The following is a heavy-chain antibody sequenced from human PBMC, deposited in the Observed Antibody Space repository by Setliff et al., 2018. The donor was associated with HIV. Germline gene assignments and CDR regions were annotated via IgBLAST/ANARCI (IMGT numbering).Heavy chain of an antibody. J-gene: IGHJ4*01. CDR3: ARLMHYYDSFWVLWRENYFDS. V-gene: IGHV4-59*08. Sequence: SETLSLTCTVSGDSIGSYYWTWLRQFPGKGLEWIGFIFYTGSTTYNPSLNSRVTISVDTSRNQFTLKLSSVTAADTAVYYCARLMHYYDSFWVLWRENYFDSWGRGTLVTVSS. D-gene: IGHD3-22*01. CDR2: IFYTGST. CDR1: GDSIGSYY.